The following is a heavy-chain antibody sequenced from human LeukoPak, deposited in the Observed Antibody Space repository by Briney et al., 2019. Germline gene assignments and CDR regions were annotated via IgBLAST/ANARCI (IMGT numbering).Heavy chain of an antibody. V-gene: IGHV2-70*11. Sequence: SGPTLVKPTQTLTLTCTFSGFSLSTSGMCVSWIRQPPGKALEWLARIAWDDDKYYTASLKTRRTISKDTSKNQVVLTMTNMDPVDTATYYCARIRGGGSLLDYWGQGTLLTVSS. CDR1: GFSLSTSGMC. D-gene: IGHD1-26*01. CDR2: IAWDDDK. CDR3: ARIRGGGSLLDY. J-gene: IGHJ4*02.